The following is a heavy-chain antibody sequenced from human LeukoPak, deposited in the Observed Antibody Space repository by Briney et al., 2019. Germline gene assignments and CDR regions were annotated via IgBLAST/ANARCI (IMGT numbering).Heavy chain of an antibody. J-gene: IGHJ4*01. V-gene: IGHV3-23*01. CDR2: IIGSAANT. D-gene: IGHD3-10*01. Sequence: GRSLRLSCAASGFTFSSYGMSWVRQAPGKGLEWVSTIIGSAANTYYADSVKGRFTISRDDSKNTVYLQMNSLRAEDTVVYSCAKYTSGTSYRGLDQWGHGTLVTVSS. CDR1: GFTFSSYG. CDR3: AKYTSGTSYRGLDQ.